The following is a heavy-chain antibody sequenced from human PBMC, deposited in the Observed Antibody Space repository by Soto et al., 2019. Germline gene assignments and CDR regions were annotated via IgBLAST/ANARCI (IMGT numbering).Heavy chain of an antibody. D-gene: IGHD3-3*01. J-gene: IGHJ4*02. V-gene: IGHV3-74*01. CDR2: IDSYGSAT. Sequence: GGSLRLSCAASGFTFSRYWMHWVRQAPGKGLVWVSRIDSYGSATSQVDSVEGRFTISRDNAKNTLYLQMNSLRAEDTAVYYCARGWVEGLSRQPPTDYWGQGTLVTVSS. CDR3: ARGWVEGLSRQPPTDY. CDR1: GFTFSRYW.